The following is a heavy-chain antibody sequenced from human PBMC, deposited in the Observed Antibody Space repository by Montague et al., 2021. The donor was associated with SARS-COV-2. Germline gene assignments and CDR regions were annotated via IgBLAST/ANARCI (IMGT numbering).Heavy chain of an antibody. CDR3: AREGALVDTPMMAFDY. J-gene: IGHJ4*02. CDR1: GFTFSSYT. D-gene: IGHD5-18*01. Sequence: SLRLSCAASGFTFSSYTMHWVRQAPGKGLEWVAIISYDGSNAYYADSVKGRFTVSRDNSKRTLYLGMGSPRAEDTAVYYCAREGALVDTPMMAFDYWGQGTLVTVSS. CDR2: ISYDGSNA. V-gene: IGHV3-30*04.